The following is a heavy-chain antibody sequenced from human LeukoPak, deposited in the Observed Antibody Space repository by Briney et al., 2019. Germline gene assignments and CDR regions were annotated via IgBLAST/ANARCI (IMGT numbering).Heavy chain of an antibody. J-gene: IGHJ4*02. CDR2: IYYSGST. Sequence: PSETLSLTCTVSGGSISSSSYYWGWIRQPPGKGLEWIGSIYYSGSTYYNPSLKSRVTISVDTSKNQFSLKLSSVTAADTAVYYCARGTTASDLDGTAYWGQGTLVTVSS. V-gene: IGHV4-39*07. CDR1: GGSISSSSYY. D-gene: IGHD1/OR15-1a*01. CDR3: ARGTTASDLDGTAY.